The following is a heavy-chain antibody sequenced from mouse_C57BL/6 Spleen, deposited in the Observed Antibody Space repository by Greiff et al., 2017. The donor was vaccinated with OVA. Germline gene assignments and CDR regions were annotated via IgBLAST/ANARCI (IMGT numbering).Heavy chain of an antibody. J-gene: IGHJ4*01. D-gene: IGHD2-3*01. V-gene: IGHV3-1*01. CDR3: ARGYDGYPYAMDY. CDR2: ISYSGST. Sequence: EVQVVESGPGMVKPSQSLSLTCTVTGYSITSGYDWHWIRHFPGNKLEWMGYISYSGSTNYNPSLKSRISITHDTSKNHFFLKLNSVTTEDTATYYCARGYDGYPYAMDYWGQGTSVTVSS. CDR1: GYSITSGYD.